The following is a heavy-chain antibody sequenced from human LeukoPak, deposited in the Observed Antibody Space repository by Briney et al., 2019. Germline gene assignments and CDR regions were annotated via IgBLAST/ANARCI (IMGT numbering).Heavy chain of an antibody. CDR1: GFTFSSSG. V-gene: IGHV3-33*01. CDR2: IWYDGSNK. CDR3: ARVRLSGSGSYYSDN. D-gene: IGHD3-10*01. Sequence: GGSLRLSCAASGFTFSSSGMNWVHQAPGKGLEWVALIWYDGSNKYYADSVKGRFTISRDNSKNTLYLQMNSLRAEDTAIYYCARVRLSGSGSYYSDNWGQGTLVTVSS. J-gene: IGHJ4*02.